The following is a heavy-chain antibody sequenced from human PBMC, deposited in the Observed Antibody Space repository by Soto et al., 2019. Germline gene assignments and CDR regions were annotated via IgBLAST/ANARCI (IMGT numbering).Heavy chain of an antibody. J-gene: IGHJ3*02. D-gene: IGHD6-13*01. Sequence: SETLSLTCTVTGDSISSYYWSWIRQPPGKGLEWIGYFYYSGSTNYNPSLKSRVTISVDTSKNQFSLKLSSVTAADTAVYYCARRYSSAFDIWGQGTMVTVSS. CDR2: FYYSGST. CDR3: ARRYSSAFDI. CDR1: GDSISSYY. V-gene: IGHV4-59*08.